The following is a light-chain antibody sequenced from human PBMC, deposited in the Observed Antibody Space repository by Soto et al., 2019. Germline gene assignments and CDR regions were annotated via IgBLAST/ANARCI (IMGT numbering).Light chain of an antibody. Sequence: QSVLTPPASVSGSPGQSITISCTGTSSDVGGYNYVSWYQQHPGKAPKLMIYDVSNRPSGVSNRFSGSKSGNTASLTISGLQAEDEADYYCSSYTSSSTLGVFGTGTKLTVL. CDR1: SSDVGGYNY. CDR2: DVS. V-gene: IGLV2-14*01. CDR3: SSYTSSSTLGV. J-gene: IGLJ1*01.